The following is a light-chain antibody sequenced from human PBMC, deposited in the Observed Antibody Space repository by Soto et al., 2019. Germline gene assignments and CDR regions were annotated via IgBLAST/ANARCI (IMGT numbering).Light chain of an antibody. Sequence: QSVLTQPRSMSGSPGQSVTISCTGTSSDFGGYNYVSWYQQHPGKAPKLMIYDVSKRPSGVPDRFSGSKSGNTASLTISGFQAEDEADYYCCSYAGSYSYDVFGTGTKVTVL. CDR3: CSYAGSYSYDV. CDR1: SSDFGGYNY. V-gene: IGLV2-11*01. CDR2: DVS. J-gene: IGLJ1*01.